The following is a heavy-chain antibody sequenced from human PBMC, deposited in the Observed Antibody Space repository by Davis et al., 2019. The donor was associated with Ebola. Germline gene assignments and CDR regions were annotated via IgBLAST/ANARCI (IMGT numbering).Heavy chain of an antibody. V-gene: IGHV3-21*01. D-gene: IGHD2-21*02. CDR1: GFTFSSNS. Sequence: GGSLRLSCAASGFTFSSNSMNWVCQAPGKGLEWVSFISSSSNYIYYADSVKGRFTVYRDNAKNSLYLQMNSLRAEDTAVYYCVRDPALVVTGGGWFFGLWGRGTLVTVSS. CDR2: ISSSSNYI. J-gene: IGHJ2*01. CDR3: VRDPALVVTGGGWFFGL.